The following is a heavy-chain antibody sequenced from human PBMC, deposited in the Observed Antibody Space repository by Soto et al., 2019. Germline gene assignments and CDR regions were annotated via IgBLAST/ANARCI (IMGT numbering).Heavy chain of an antibody. Sequence: GGSLRLSCAASGFICSSYDMSWVRQAPGKGLEWVSTILVDGRTFYVDSVKGRFTISRDNSKNTVYLQMNSLTAGDTALYYCAKATATGGGAFDICGQGTMVTVSS. CDR2: ILVDGRT. CDR3: AKATATGGGAFDI. J-gene: IGHJ3*02. CDR1: GFICSSYD. D-gene: IGHD2-8*02. V-gene: IGHV3-23*01.